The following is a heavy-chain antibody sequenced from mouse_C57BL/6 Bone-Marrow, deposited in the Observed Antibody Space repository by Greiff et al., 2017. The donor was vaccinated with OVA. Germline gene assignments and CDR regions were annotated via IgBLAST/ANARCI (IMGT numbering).Heavy chain of an antibody. CDR2: INPSNGGT. CDR1: GYTFTSYW. D-gene: IGHD1-1*01. CDR3: ARTGYYGSLWYFDV. Sequence: VQLQQPGTELVKPGASVKLSCKASGYTFTSYWMHWVKQRPGQGLEWIGNINPSNGGTNYNEKFKSKATLTVDKSSSTAYMQLSSLTSEDSAVYDCARTGYYGSLWYFDVWGTGTTVTVSS. J-gene: IGHJ1*03. V-gene: IGHV1-53*01.